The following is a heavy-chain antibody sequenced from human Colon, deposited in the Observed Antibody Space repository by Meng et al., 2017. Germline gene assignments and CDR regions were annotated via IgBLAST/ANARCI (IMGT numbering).Heavy chain of an antibody. D-gene: IGHD1-7*01. CDR2: VYHRGDT. V-gene: IGHV4-4*02. Sequence: VELEELGPGLVKPSGTLSLPCTVSGDSISSDIWWSWVRQPPGKGLEWIGEVYHRGDTNYNPSLKSRVDISVDKSKNQFYLSLFSVTAADTAVYYCGRDQGRELINHWGQGTLVPVSS. CDR1: GDSISSDIW. CDR3: GRDQGRELINH. J-gene: IGHJ4*02.